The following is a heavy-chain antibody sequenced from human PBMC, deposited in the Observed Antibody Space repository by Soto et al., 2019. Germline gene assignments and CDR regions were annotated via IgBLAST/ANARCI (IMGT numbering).Heavy chain of an antibody. CDR2: ISSNGGST. J-gene: IGHJ6*02. CDR3: ARGQRPLGMDV. CDR1: GFTFSSYA. V-gene: IGHV3-64*01. Sequence: EVQLVESGGGLVQPGGSLRLSCAASGFTFSSYAMHWVRQAPGKGLEYVSAISSNGGSTYYANSVKGSFTISRDNSKNTLYLQMGSLRAEDMAVYYCARGQRPLGMDVWGQGTTVTVSS.